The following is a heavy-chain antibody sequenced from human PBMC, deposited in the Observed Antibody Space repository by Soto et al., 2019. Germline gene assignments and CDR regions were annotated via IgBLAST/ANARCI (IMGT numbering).Heavy chain of an antibody. CDR1: GFTFSSYA. V-gene: IGHV3-64*01. J-gene: IGHJ4*02. Sequence: EVPLVESGGGLVQPGGSLRLSCAASGFTFSSYAMHWVRQAPGKGLEYVSAISSYGGSTYYANSVKGRFTISRDNSKNTLYLQMGSLRAEDMAVYYCARDPDSSGYYYFDSWGQGTLVTVSS. CDR3: ARDPDSSGYYYFDS. CDR2: ISSYGGST. D-gene: IGHD3-22*01.